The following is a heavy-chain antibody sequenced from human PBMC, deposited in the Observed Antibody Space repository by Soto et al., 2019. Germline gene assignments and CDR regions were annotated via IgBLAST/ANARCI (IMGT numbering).Heavy chain of an antibody. CDR1: GFTFSNAW. CDR3: TTEPYYYDSNDATPNFDY. CDR2: IKSKTDGGTT. J-gene: IGHJ4*02. Sequence: GGSLRLSCAASGFTFSNAWMNWVRQAPGKGLEWVGRIKSKTDGGTTDYAAPVKGRFTISRDDSKNTLYLQMNSLKTEDTAVYYCTTEPYYYDSNDATPNFDYWGQGTLVTVSS. D-gene: IGHD3-22*01. V-gene: IGHV3-15*07.